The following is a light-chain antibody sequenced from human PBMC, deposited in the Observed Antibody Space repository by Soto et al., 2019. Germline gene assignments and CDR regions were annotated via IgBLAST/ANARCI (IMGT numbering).Light chain of an antibody. J-gene: IGLJ1*01. CDR3: QSYDRSLTGV. Sequence: QSVLTQPPSVSGAPGQRITISCTGSSSNIGADFDVYWYQQLPGAAPKLLIYGNTNRPSGVPDRFSGSKSGTSASLAITGLQAEGEADYYCQSYDRSLTGVFGTGTKVTVL. CDR2: GNT. CDR1: SSNIGADFD. V-gene: IGLV1-40*01.